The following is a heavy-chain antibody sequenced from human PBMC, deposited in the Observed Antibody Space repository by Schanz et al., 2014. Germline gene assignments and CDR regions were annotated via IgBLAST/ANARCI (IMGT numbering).Heavy chain of an antibody. Sequence: VQLLESGGGLVQPGGSLRLSCSASGFTFSIYAMHWVRQAPGKGLEYVSAISHDGYSTYYADSVKGRFTISRDDSKNTLFLQMNSLETEDTAVYYCTTDNGHFAFDFWGQGTMVTVSS. V-gene: IGHV3-64*04. CDR2: ISHDGYST. CDR3: TTDNGHFAFDF. J-gene: IGHJ3*01. D-gene: IGHD2-8*01. CDR1: GFTFSIYA.